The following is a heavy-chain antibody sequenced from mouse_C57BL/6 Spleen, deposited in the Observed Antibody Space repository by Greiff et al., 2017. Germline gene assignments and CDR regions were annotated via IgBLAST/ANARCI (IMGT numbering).Heavy chain of an antibody. Sequence: VQLQESGAELVRPGASVTLSCKASGYTFTDYEMHWVKQTPVHGLEWIGAIDPETGGTAYNQKFKGKAIVTADKSSSTAYMELRSLTSEVSAVYYCTGYGYDGFAYWGQGALVTVSA. D-gene: IGHD2-2*01. CDR2: IDPETGGT. J-gene: IGHJ3*01. V-gene: IGHV1-15*01. CDR3: TGYGYDGFAY. CDR1: GYTFTDYE.